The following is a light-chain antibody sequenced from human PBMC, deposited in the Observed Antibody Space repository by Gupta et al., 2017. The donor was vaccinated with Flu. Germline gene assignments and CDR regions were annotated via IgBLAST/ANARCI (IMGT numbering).Light chain of an antibody. Sequence: DIQMTQSPSSLSASVGDRVTITCRASQSISSYLNWYQQKPGKAPKLLTYAASSLQSGVPSSFSGSGSGTDFTLTISSLQPEDFATYYCQQSHSTPLTFGGGTKVEIK. CDR1: QSISSY. J-gene: IGKJ4*01. V-gene: IGKV1-39*01. CDR3: QQSHSTPLT. CDR2: AAS.